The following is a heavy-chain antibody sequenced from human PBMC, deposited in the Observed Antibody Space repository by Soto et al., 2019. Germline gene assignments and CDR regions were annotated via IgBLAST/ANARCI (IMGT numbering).Heavy chain of an antibody. J-gene: IGHJ6*03. D-gene: IGHD2-8*01. CDR3: ATPGGTGVFFYYMDV. Sequence: EVQLLESGGDLVQPGGSLRLSCAVSGLTFSNYAMSWVRLAPGKGLEWVSVISRGGDTTYYADSVKGRFTISRDNSKSTLYLQMNSLRAEDTAIYYCATPGGTGVFFYYMDVWGKGTTVTVSS. CDR1: GLTFSNYA. V-gene: IGHV3-23*01. CDR2: ISRGGDTT.